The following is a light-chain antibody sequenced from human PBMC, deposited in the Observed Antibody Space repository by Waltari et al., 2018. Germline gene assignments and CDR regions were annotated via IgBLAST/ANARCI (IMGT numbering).Light chain of an antibody. CDR2: GAS. J-gene: IGKJ4*01. CDR3: QQYDFSVPLT. CDR1: QSVASNF. Sequence: EIVLTQSPGTLSLSPGERATLSCRASQSVASNFLAWYPQKPGQAPRLLIYGASSRVTGIPDRFSGSGSGTDFTLTISRLEPVDFAVYYCQQYDFSVPLTFGGGTKVEIK. V-gene: IGKV3-20*01.